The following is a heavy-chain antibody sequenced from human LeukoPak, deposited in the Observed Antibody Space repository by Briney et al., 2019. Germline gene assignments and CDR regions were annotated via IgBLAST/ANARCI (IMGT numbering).Heavy chain of an antibody. D-gene: IGHD3-10*01. Sequence: PGGSLRLSCAASGFTFSSYAMSWVRQAPGKGLEWVPGITGSGSGTYYADSVKGQFTISRDNAKNTLYLQMNSLRVEDTAVYYCAKSGEGRRPYYFDYWGQGTLVTVSS. CDR3: AKSGEGRRPYYFDY. CDR2: ITGSGSGT. V-gene: IGHV3-23*01. J-gene: IGHJ4*02. CDR1: GFTFSSYA.